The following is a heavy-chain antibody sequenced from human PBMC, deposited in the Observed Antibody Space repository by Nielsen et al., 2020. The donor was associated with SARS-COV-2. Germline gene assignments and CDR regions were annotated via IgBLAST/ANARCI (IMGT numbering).Heavy chain of an antibody. CDR2: IYSGGSST. CDR1: GFTFSSHA. D-gene: IGHD5-18*01. J-gene: IGHJ6*02. Sequence: GGSLRLSCAASGFTFSSHAMSWVRQAPGKGLEWVSVIYSGGSSTYYADSVKGRFTISRDNSKNTLYLQMNSLRAEDTAVYYCATNVRVNTAMVLHGMDVWGQGTTVTVSS. CDR3: ATNVRVNTAMVLHGMDV. V-gene: IGHV3-23*03.